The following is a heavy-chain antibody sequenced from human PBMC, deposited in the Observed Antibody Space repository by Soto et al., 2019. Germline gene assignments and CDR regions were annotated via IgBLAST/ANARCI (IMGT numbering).Heavy chain of an antibody. V-gene: IGHV4-30-4*01. CDR1: GGSISSGDYY. D-gene: IGHD3-16*01. CDR2: IYYSGST. J-gene: IGHJ4*02. CDR3: ARVQRNTLWANQDY. Sequence: QVQLQESGPGLVKPSQTLSLTCTVSGGSISSGDYYWSWIRQPPGKVLEWIGYIYYSGSTYYNPSLKRRGTISVDTSKNQCSLKLSSVTAEDTAVYYCARVQRNTLWANQDYWGQGTLVTVSS.